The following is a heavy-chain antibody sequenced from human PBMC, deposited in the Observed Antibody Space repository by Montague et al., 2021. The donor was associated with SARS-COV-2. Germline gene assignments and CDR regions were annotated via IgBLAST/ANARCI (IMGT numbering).Heavy chain of an antibody. J-gene: IGHJ4*02. D-gene: IGHD4-11*01. V-gene: IGHV6-1*01. Sequence: NDYAVSVKSRITINPDTSKSQISLQLNSVTPEDTDVYYCARTSSYSDYWGQGTLVTVSS. CDR3: ARTSSYSDY. CDR2: N.